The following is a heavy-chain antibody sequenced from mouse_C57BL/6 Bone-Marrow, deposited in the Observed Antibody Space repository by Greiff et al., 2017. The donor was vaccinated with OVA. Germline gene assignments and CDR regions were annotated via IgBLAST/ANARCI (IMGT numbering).Heavy chain of an antibody. CDR3: ARHEEILGGSVLCAY. CDR2: FYSGSGSI. V-gene: IGHV1-62-2*01. D-gene: IGHD1-1*01. Sequence: VQLQQSGAELVKPGASVKLSCKASGYTFTEYTIHWVKQRSGQGLEWIGWFYSGSGSITYNEKFKDKATLTADKSSSTVYMELRRLTTEDSAVYFCARHEEILGGSVLCAYWGQGTLVTVSA. J-gene: IGHJ3*01. CDR1: GYTFTEYT.